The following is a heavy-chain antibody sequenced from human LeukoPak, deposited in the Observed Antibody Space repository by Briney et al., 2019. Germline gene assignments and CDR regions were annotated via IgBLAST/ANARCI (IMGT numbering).Heavy chain of an antibody. V-gene: IGHV3-15*01. J-gene: IGHJ4*02. D-gene: IGHD1-26*01. CDR2: IKSKTDGGTT. CDR3: TTDRRTGSYADY. Sequence: GSLRLSCAASGFTFSNTWMSWVRQAPGKGLEWVGRIKSKTDGGTTDYAAPVKGRFTIPRDDSKNTLYLQMNSLKTEDTAVYYCTTDRRTGSYADYWGQGTLVTVSS. CDR1: GFTFSNTW.